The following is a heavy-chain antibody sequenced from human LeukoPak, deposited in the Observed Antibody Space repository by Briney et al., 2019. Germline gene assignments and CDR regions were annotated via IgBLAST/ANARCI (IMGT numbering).Heavy chain of an antibody. V-gene: IGHV3-7*01. J-gene: IGHJ5*02. CDR2: IKQDGSEK. CDR1: GFTFSNFW. Sequence: GGSLRLSCAASGFTFSNFWMSWVRQAPGKGLEWVANIKQDGSEKNYVDSVKGRFTISRDNAKNSLYLQMNSLRAEDTAVYYCAKLGYCSSTSCTTNWFDPWGQGTLVTVSS. CDR3: AKLGYCSSTSCTTNWFDP. D-gene: IGHD2-2*01.